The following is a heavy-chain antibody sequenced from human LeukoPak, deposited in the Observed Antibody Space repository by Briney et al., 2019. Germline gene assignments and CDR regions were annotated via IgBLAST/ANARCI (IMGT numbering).Heavy chain of an antibody. CDR1: GFTFDDYA. Sequence: GGSLRLSCAASGFTFDDYAMHWVRQAPGKGLEWVSGISWNSGSIGYADSVKGRFTISRDNAKNSLYLQMNSLRAEDTAVYYCARVYLPTSYYYYYYMDVWGKGTTVTVSS. V-gene: IGHV3-9*01. D-gene: IGHD3-16*01. J-gene: IGHJ6*03. CDR3: ARVYLPTSYYYYYYMDV. CDR2: ISWNSGSI.